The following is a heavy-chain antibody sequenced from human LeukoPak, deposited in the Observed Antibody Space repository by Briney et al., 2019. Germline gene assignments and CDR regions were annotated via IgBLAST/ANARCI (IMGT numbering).Heavy chain of an antibody. CDR3: ARAAYCGGDCYSGAFDI. D-gene: IGHD2-21*01. CDR2: IRYDGSNK. J-gene: IGHJ3*02. Sequence: GGSLRLSCAASGFTFSSYGMHWVRQAPGKGLEWVAFIRYDGSNKYYADSVKGRFTISRDNSKNTLYLQMNSLRAEDTAVYYCARAAYCGGDCYSGAFDIWGQGTMVTVSS. V-gene: IGHV3-30*02. CDR1: GFTFSSYG.